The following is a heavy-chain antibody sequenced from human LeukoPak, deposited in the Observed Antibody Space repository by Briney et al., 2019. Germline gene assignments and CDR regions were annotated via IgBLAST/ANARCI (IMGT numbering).Heavy chain of an antibody. CDR2: IIPIFGTA. CDR1: GGTFSSYA. D-gene: IGHD3-22*01. J-gene: IGHJ4*02. CDR3: ARAVHYYYDSSGYYSFDY. V-gene: IGHV1-69*13. Sequence: ASVKVSCKASGGTFSSYAISWVRQAPGQGLEWMGGIIPIFGTANYAQKFQGRVTITADESTSTAYMELSSLRSEDTAVYYCARAVHYYYDSSGYYSFDYWGQGTLVTVST.